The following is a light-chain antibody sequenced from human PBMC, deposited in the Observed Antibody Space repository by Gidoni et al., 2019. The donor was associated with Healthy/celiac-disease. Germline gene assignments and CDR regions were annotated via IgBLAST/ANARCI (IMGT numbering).Light chain of an antibody. V-gene: IGKV1-39*01. Sequence: DIKMTQTPSSLSESVGDRVTITCRASQRISSYLNWYQQKPGKAPKLLIYAASSLQSGVPSRLSGSGSGTDFTLTISSLQPEDFATYYCQQSYSTWTFGQGTKVEIK. CDR2: AAS. J-gene: IGKJ1*01. CDR3: QQSYSTWT. CDR1: QRISSY.